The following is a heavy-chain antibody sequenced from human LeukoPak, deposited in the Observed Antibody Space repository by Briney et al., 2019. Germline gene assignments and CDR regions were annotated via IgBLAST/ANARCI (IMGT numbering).Heavy chain of an antibody. CDR1: GYSISSGYY. Sequence: PSETLSLTCAVSGYSISSGYYWGWIRQPPGKGLEWIGSIYHSGSTYYNPSPKSRVTISVDTSKNQFSLKLSSVTAADTAVYYCARVGGYDILTGYYPLPFDYWGQGTLVTVSS. V-gene: IGHV4-38-2*01. J-gene: IGHJ4*02. CDR3: ARVGGYDILTGYYPLPFDY. CDR2: IYHSGST. D-gene: IGHD3-9*01.